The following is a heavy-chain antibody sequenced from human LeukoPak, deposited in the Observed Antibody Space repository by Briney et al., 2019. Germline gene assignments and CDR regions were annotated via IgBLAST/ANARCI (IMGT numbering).Heavy chain of an antibody. CDR1: GFTFSSYE. D-gene: IGHD6-13*01. CDR3: ASSSWYALDY. V-gene: IGHV3-48*03. J-gene: IGHJ4*02. Sequence: GGSLRLSCAASGFTFSSYEMNWVRQAPGKGLEWISYISSSGSTMYYADAVKGRFTISRDNAKNSLYLQMNSLRAEDTAIYYCASSSWYALDYWGQGTLVTVSS. CDR2: ISSSGSTM.